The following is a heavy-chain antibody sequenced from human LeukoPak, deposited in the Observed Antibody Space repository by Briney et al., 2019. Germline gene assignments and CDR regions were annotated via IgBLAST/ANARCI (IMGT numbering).Heavy chain of an antibody. Sequence: GGSLRLSCAASRFTGPPFSSHWMHWVRQAPGKGLMWVAHINGEGTMTTYADSVEGRFTISRDNAKNTLFLQMDSLRVEDTAVYYCATANWYVMNLWGQGTTVTVSS. CDR3: ATANWYVMNL. V-gene: IGHV3-74*01. D-gene: IGHD7-27*01. CDR2: INGEGTMT. J-gene: IGHJ6*02. CDR1: RFTGPPFSSHW.